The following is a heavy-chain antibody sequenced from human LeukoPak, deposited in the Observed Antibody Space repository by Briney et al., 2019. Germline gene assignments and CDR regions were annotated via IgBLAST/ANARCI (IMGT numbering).Heavy chain of an antibody. CDR2: IYHSGST. D-gene: IGHD3-22*01. CDR1: GGSISSSNW. J-gene: IGHJ6*03. V-gene: IGHV4-4*02. Sequence: NPSGTLSLTCAVSGGSISSSNWWSWVRQPPGKGLEWIGEIYHSGSTNYNPSLKSRVTISVDKSKNQFSLKLSSVTAADTAVYYCARYSSYYDYRPYYYYYMDVWGKGTTVTISS. CDR3: ARYSSYYDYRPYYYYYMDV.